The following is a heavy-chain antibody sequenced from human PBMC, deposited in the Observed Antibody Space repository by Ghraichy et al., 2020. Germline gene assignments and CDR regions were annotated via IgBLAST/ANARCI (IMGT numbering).Heavy chain of an antibody. D-gene: IGHD3-22*01. J-gene: IGHJ3*02. CDR2: IYPGDSDT. Sequence: GDALNISCYSSGYSFTNYWIGWVRQMPGKGLEWMGMIYPGDSDTRYSPSFQGQVTISADKSISTAYLQWSSLKASDTAMYYCARSSGSGPRDSFDIWGQGTMVTVSS. CDR3: ARSSGSGPRDSFDI. CDR1: GYSFTNYW. V-gene: IGHV5-51*01.